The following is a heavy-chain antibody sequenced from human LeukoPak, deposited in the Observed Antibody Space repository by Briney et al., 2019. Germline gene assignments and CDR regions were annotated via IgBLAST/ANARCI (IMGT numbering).Heavy chain of an antibody. CDR2: IYYSGST. CDR1: GGSISSSSYY. V-gene: IGHV4-39*07. CDR3: ARDRDGYNLLIDAFDI. D-gene: IGHD5-24*01. J-gene: IGHJ3*02. Sequence: SETLSLTCTVSGGSISSSSYYWCWIRQPPGKGLEWIGSIYYSGSTYYNPSLKSRVTISVDTSKNQFSLKLSSVTAADTAVYYCARDRDGYNLLIDAFDIWGQGTMVTVSS.